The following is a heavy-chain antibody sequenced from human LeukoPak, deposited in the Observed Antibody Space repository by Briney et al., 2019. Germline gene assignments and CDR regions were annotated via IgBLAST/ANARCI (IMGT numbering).Heavy chain of an antibody. D-gene: IGHD2-21*02. J-gene: IGHJ4*02. Sequence: ASVKVSCKASGYTFTGYYIHWVRQAPGQGLEWMGWINPNSGATNYPQKFQGRVAMTRDTSVTTAYMELSRLTFDDTAVYFCARSRVTAIPNLDYWGQGILLTVSS. CDR1: GYTFTGYY. CDR3: ARSRVTAIPNLDY. V-gene: IGHV1-2*02. CDR2: INPNSGAT.